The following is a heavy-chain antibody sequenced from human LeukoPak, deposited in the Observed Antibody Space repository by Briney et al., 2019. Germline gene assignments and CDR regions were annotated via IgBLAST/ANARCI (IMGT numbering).Heavy chain of an antibody. CDR3: ARYGDCSSTSCYLNWFDP. D-gene: IGHD2-2*01. J-gene: IGHJ5*02. V-gene: IGHV1-18*01. CDR2: ISAYNGNT. Sequence: ASVKVSCKASGYTFTSYGISWVRQAPGQGLEWMGRISAYNGNTNYAQKLQGRVTMTTDTSTSTAYMELRSLRSDDTAVYYCARYGDCSSTSCYLNWFDPWGQGTLVTVSS. CDR1: GYTFTSYG.